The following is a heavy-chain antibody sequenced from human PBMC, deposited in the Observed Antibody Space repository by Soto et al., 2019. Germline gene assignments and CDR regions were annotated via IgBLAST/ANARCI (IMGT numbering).Heavy chain of an antibody. Sequence: PSETLSVTCTVYGGSISFSNYHWTWIRQSPGKGPEWIGSGTTYYNPSLRSRVTISMDTSQNQFSLRMHSVTAADTAVYYCATYGGDTGRFDYWGRGILVTVSS. J-gene: IGHJ4*02. V-gene: IGHV4-39*01. CDR1: GGSISFSNYH. D-gene: IGHD4-17*01. CDR3: ATYGGDTGRFDY. CDR2: SGTT.